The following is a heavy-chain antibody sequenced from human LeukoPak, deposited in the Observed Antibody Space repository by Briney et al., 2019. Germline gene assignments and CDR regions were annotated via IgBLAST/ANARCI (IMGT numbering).Heavy chain of an antibody. V-gene: IGHV4-38-2*02. Sequence: SETLSLTCTVSGYSINSGYYWGWIRQPPGKGLEWIGSIYHSGSTYYNPSLKSRVTISVDTFENQFSLKLSSVTAADTAVYYCAREPHYYDSSGYYNWFDPWGQGTLVTVSS. D-gene: IGHD3-22*01. CDR1: GYSINSGYY. CDR2: IYHSGST. CDR3: AREPHYYDSSGYYNWFDP. J-gene: IGHJ5*02.